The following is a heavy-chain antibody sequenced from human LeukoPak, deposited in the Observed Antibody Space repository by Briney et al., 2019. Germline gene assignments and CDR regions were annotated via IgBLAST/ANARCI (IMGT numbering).Heavy chain of an antibody. Sequence: PSETLSLTCTVYGGSFSGYYWSWIRQPPGKGLEGIGEINHSGSTNYNPSLKSRVTISVDTSKNQFSLKLSSVTAADTAVYYCARSSGRGIWGQGTLVTVSS. CDR1: GGSFSGYY. CDR3: ARSSGRGI. J-gene: IGHJ4*02. V-gene: IGHV4-34*01. D-gene: IGHD3-22*01. CDR2: INHSGST.